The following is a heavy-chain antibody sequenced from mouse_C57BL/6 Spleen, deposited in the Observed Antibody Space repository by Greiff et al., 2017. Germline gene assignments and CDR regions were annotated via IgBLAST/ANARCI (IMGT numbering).Heavy chain of an antibody. CDR2: ISSGGDYI. V-gene: IGHV5-9-1*02. CDR3: TRGGAFDY. CDR1: GFTFSSYA. Sequence: VKVVESGEGLVKPGGSLKLSCAASGFTFSSYAMSWVRQTPERRLAWVAYISSGGDYIYFADTVKGRFTISRDNARNTLYLQMSSLKSEDTAMYYCTRGGAFDYWGQGTTLTVSS. J-gene: IGHJ2*01.